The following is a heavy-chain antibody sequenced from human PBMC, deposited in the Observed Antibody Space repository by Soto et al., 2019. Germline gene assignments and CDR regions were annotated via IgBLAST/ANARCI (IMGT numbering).Heavy chain of an antibody. CDR1: GFTFTNAW. V-gene: IGHV3-15*06. CDR3: TTEYNGSFDY. Sequence: GGSLRLSCVGSGFTFTNAWMSWVRQAPGKGLEWVARFISKTAGGATSYAAPVKGRFTISRDDSKDTLYLQMNNLKTEDTAVYFCTTEYNGSFDYWGQGTLVTVSS. CDR2: FISKTAGGAT. J-gene: IGHJ4*02. D-gene: IGHD1-1*01.